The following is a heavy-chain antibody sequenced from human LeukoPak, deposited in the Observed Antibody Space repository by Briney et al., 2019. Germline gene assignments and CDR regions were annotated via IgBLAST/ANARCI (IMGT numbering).Heavy chain of an antibody. CDR3: AKKSPRTYYAPPDY. J-gene: IGHJ4*02. CDR2: TSYDGSNK. Sequence: GGSLRLSCAASGFTFSSYGMHWVRQAPGKGLEWVAVTSYDGSNKNYADSVKGRFTISRDNSKNTLYLQMNSLRAEDTAVYYCAKKSPRTYYAPPDYWGQGTLVTVSS. V-gene: IGHV3-30*18. D-gene: IGHD3-10*01. CDR1: GFTFSSYG.